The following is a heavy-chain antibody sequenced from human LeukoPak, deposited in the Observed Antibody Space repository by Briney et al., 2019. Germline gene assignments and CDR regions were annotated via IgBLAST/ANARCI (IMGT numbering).Heavy chain of an antibody. V-gene: IGHV4-34*01. J-gene: IGHJ2*01. CDR1: GESFSGYS. D-gene: IGHD6-19*01. CDR3: ARHGWHAWYFDL. Sequence: SETLSLTCVVYGESFSGYSWSWIRQPPGKGLEWIGEINQRRNTNYNPSLKSRVTISIDTSKNQFTLKLSSVTAADTAVYYCARHGWHAWYFDLWGRGTLVTVSS. CDR2: INQRRNT.